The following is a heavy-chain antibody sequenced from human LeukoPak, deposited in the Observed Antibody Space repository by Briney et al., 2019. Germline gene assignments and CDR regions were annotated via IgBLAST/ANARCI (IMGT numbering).Heavy chain of an antibody. V-gene: IGHV3-23*01. CDR3: AKEGTTGTTSAFDI. Sequence: HAGGSLRLSCAASEFTFSSYAMSWVRQAPGKGLEWASAISGSGGSTYYADSVKGRFTISRDNSKNTLYLQMNSLRAEDTAVYYCAKEGTTGTTSAFDIWGQATMVTVSS. J-gene: IGHJ3*02. CDR1: EFTFSSYA. D-gene: IGHD1-1*01. CDR2: ISGSGGST.